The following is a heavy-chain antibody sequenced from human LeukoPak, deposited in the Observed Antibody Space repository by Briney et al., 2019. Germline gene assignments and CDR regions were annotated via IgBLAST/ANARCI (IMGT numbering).Heavy chain of an antibody. CDR2: IYTSGST. J-gene: IGHJ3*02. CDR3: ARVDPQVGASRLAGEDAFDI. Sequence: TSETLSLTCTVSGGSISSYYWSWIRQPAGKGLDWIGRIYTSGSTNYNPSLKSRVTMSVDTSKNQFSLKLSSVTAADTAVYYCARVDPQVGASRLAGEDAFDIWGQGTMVTVSS. CDR1: GGSISSYY. V-gene: IGHV4-4*07. D-gene: IGHD1-26*01.